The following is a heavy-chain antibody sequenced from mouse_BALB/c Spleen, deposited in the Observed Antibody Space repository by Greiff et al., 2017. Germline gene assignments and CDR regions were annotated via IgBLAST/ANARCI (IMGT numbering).Heavy chain of an antibody. CDR1: GFNIKDTY. CDR3: ARDYDYDDLPLDY. V-gene: IGHV14-3*02. Sequence: EVQLQESGAELVKPGASVKLSCTASGFNIKDTYMHWVKQRPEQGLEWIGRIDPANGNTKYDPKFQGKATITADTSSNTAYLQLSSLTSEDTAVYYCARDYDYDDLPLDYWGQGTSVTVSS. CDR2: IDPANGNT. D-gene: IGHD2-4*01. J-gene: IGHJ4*01.